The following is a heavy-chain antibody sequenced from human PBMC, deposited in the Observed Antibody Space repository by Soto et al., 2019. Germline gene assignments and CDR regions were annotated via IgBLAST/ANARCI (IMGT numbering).Heavy chain of an antibody. CDR1: GFTFSTSW. CDR2: IKQDGSDK. J-gene: IGHJ4*02. CDR3: AGSYAVGC. D-gene: IGHD2-2*01. Sequence: EVQLVESGGGLVQPGGSLRLSCAASGFTFSTSWMNWVRQAPGRGLEWVATIKQDGSDKYYVDSVKGRFTISRDNAKNSLYLQMNSLRAEDTAVDYCAGSYAVGCWGQGPLVTVSS. V-gene: IGHV3-7*01.